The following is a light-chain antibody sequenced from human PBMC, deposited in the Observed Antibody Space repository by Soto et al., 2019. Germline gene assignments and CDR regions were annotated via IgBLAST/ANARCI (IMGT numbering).Light chain of an antibody. CDR3: QSYDSSLSGPVV. Sequence: QSVLTQPPSVSGAPGQRVNISCTGSSSNIGAGYDLHWYQQLPGTAPKLLIYGNSNRPSGVPDRFSGSKSGTSASLAITGLQAEDEADYYCQSYDSSLSGPVVFGGGTKVTVL. J-gene: IGLJ2*01. CDR1: SSNIGAGYD. V-gene: IGLV1-40*01. CDR2: GNS.